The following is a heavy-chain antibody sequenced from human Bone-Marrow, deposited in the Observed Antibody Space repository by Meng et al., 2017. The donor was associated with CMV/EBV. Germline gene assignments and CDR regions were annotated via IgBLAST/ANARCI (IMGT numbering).Heavy chain of an antibody. J-gene: IGHJ4*02. V-gene: IGHV3-11*04. CDR2: ISSSGSTI. D-gene: IGHD6-13*01. Sequence: GESLKISCAASGFAFSDYYMSWIRQAPGKGLEWVSYISSSGSTIYYADSVKGRFTISRDNAKNSLYLQMNSLRAEDTAVYYCARGNSWSLFDYWGQGTLVTVPS. CDR3: ARGNSWSLFDY. CDR1: GFAFSDYY.